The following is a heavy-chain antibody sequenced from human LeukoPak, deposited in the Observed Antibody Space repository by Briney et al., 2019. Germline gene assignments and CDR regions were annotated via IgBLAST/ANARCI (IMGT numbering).Heavy chain of an antibody. CDR3: ARSNIVVVPAAFDY. V-gene: IGHV3-48*01. D-gene: IGHD2-2*01. Sequence: GGSLRLSCAASGFTFSSYSMNWVRQAPGKGLEWVSYISSSSSTIYYADSVKGRFTISRDNAKNSLYLQMNSLRAEDTAVYYCARSNIVVVPAAFDYWGQGTLVTVSS. J-gene: IGHJ4*02. CDR2: ISSSSSTI. CDR1: GFTFSSYS.